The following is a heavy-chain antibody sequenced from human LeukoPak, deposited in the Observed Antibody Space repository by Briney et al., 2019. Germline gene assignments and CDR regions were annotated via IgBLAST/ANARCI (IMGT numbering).Heavy chain of an antibody. CDR2: INPNSGGT. CDR3: ARGHTVRSFDY. CDR1: EYTFIGYY. J-gene: IGHJ4*02. Sequence: ASVKVSCKASEYTFIGYYMHWVREAPGQVLEWMGWINPNSGGTNYAQKFQGRVTMTRDTSISTAYMELSRLRSDDTAVYYCARGHTVRSFDYWGQGTLVTVSS. V-gene: IGHV1-2*02. D-gene: IGHD4-11*01.